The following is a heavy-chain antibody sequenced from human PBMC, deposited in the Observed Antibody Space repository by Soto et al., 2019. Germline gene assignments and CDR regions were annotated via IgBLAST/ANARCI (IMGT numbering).Heavy chain of an antibody. Sequence: GGSLILSCAASGFTFSSYSMHWVRPAPGKGLEWVAVISYDGSNKYYADSVKGRFTISRDNSKNTLYLQMNSLRAEDTAVYYCARESLSLYAFDIWGQGTMVTVSS. V-gene: IGHV3-30-3*01. CDR1: GFTFSSYS. CDR3: ARESLSLYAFDI. J-gene: IGHJ3*02. CDR2: ISYDGSNK.